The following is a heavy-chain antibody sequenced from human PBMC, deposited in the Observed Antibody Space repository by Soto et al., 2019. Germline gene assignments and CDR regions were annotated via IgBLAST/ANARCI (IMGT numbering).Heavy chain of an antibody. CDR2: ISLSSSTI. CDR3: ARDSRNYYYYMDV. J-gene: IGHJ6*03. CDR1: GFTFSSYN. Sequence: EVQLVESGGGLVQPGGSLRLSCAASGFTFSSYNMNWVRQAPGKGLEWISEISLSSSTIFYADSVKGRFTISRDNAKNSLYLQMNSLSAEDTAVYYCARDSRNYYYYMDVWGKGTTVTVSS. V-gene: IGHV3-48*01.